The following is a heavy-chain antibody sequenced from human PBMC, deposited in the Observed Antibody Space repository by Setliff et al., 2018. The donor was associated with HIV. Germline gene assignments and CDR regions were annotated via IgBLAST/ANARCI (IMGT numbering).Heavy chain of an antibody. Sequence: GGSLRLSCAASGFTFSSYGMHWVRQAPGKGLEWVAVMWYDGSNKYYADSVKGRFTISRDNAKNSLYLQVNSLRAEDTAVYYCARQGPSRGSGYYPPDDAFDIWGQGTMVTVSS. CDR1: GFTFSSYG. J-gene: IGHJ3*02. CDR3: ARQGPSRGSGYYPPDDAFDI. V-gene: IGHV3-33*01. D-gene: IGHD3-22*01. CDR2: MWYDGSNK.